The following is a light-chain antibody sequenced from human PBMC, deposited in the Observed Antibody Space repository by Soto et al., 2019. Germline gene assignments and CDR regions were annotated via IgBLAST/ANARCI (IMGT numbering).Light chain of an antibody. V-gene: IGLV1-40*01. CDR3: QSYDSSLSVLYV. J-gene: IGLJ1*01. CDR2: GSS. Sequence: QSVLTQPPSVSGAPGQRVSISCTGSSSNIGAGYDVHWFQQLPGTAPKLLIYGSSNRPSGVPDRFSGSKSGTSASLAITGLQAEDEADYYCQSYDSSLSVLYVFGTGTEVTVL. CDR1: SSNIGAGYD.